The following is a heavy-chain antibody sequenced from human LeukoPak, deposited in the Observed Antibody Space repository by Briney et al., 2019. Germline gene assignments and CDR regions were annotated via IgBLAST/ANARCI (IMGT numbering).Heavy chain of an antibody. D-gene: IGHD4-17*01. V-gene: IGHV3-74*01. J-gene: IGHJ3*02. CDR3: ARHYGDYDAFDI. Sequence: GGSLRLSCAASGFTFSSYWMHWVRQAPGKGLVWVSRINTDGSSTSYADSVKGRLTISRDNAKNTLYLQMNSLRAEDTAVYYCARHYGDYDAFDIWGQGTMVTVSS. CDR1: GFTFSSYW. CDR2: INTDGSST.